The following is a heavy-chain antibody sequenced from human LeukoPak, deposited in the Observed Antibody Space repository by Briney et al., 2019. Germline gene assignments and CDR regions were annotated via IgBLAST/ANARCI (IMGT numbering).Heavy chain of an antibody. D-gene: IGHD3-3*01. CDR2: ISGSGGST. V-gene: IGHV3-23*01. CDR1: GFTFSSYA. CDR3: AKDKNGFWSGYGPLDY. Sequence: GGSLRLSCAASGFTFSSYAMSWVRQAPGKGLEWVSAISGSGGSTYYADSVKGRFTISRDNSKNTLYLQMNSLRAEDTAVYYCAKDKNGFWSGYGPLDYWGQGTLVTVSS. J-gene: IGHJ4*02.